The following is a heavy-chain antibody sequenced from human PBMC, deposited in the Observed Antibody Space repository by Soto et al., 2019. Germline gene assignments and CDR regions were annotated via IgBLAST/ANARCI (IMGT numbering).Heavy chain of an antibody. CDR1: GFTFSSYA. CDR3: ARAKGLDYLDY. Sequence: QVQLVESGGGVVQPGRSLRLSCAASGFTFSSYAMHWVRQAPGKGLEWVAVISYDGSNKYYADSVKGRFTISRDNSKNTLNLQMNSLRAEDTAVYYCARAKGLDYLDYWGQGTLVTVSS. D-gene: IGHD6-19*01. J-gene: IGHJ4*02. CDR2: ISYDGSNK. V-gene: IGHV3-30-3*01.